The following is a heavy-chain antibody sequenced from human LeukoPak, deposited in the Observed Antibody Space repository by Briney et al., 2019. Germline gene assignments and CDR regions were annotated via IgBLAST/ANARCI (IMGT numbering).Heavy chain of an antibody. Sequence: PSETLSLTCTVSGGSLSNYYWTWIRQPPGKGLEWIGSIYRSGSTYYNPSLKSRVTISVDTSKNQFSLNLSSVTAADTAVYYCARDRLAGGGVSDQDYWGQGTLVTVSS. CDR3: ARDRLAGGGVSDQDY. V-gene: IGHV4-38-2*02. CDR2: IYRSGST. J-gene: IGHJ4*02. CDR1: GGSLSNYY. D-gene: IGHD2-21*01.